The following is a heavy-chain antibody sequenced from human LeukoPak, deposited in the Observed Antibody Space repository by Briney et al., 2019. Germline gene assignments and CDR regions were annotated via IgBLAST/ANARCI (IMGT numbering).Heavy chain of an antibody. CDR3: ARDRAWNYFDY. CDR1: GFTFSTYW. D-gene: IGHD3-3*01. Sequence: GGSLRLSCAASGFTFSTYWMAWVRQAPGKGLEWVANIKHDGSEKYCGDSVEGRSTISRDNSKNTLYLQMDSLRAEDTAVYYCARDRAWNYFDYWGQGTLVTVSS. CDR2: IKHDGSEK. V-gene: IGHV3-7*01. J-gene: IGHJ4*02.